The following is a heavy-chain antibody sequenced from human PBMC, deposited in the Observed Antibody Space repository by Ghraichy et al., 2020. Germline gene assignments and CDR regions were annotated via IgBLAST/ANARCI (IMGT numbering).Heavy chain of an antibody. J-gene: IGHJ5*02. CDR3: ARDKDLGYSGYDSFDP. D-gene: IGHD5-12*01. Sequence: ASVKVSCKASGYSFTDHYIHWVRQAPGQGLEWMGWIDPNTGGTNYVQKFQGRVTMTRDTSINTAYMELSSLRSDDTAVYYCARDKDLGYSGYDSFDPWGQGTLVTVSS. CDR1: GYSFTDHY. CDR2: IDPNTGGT. V-gene: IGHV1-2*02.